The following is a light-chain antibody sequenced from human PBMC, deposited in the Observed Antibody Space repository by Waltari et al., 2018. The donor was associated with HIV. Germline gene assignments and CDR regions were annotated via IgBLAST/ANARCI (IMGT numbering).Light chain of an antibody. Sequence: ILVPQSPETVYVSPGDSVTLSCRASQNINHYVAWFRQRPRQAPRVLMYTATHRATGVSARFTGSGSGTEFTLTINSVQSEDFGLYFCQQDHNWPHSFGGGTKMEIK. CDR1: QNINHY. J-gene: IGKJ4*01. CDR3: QQDHNWPHS. CDR2: TAT. V-gene: IGKV3D-15*01.